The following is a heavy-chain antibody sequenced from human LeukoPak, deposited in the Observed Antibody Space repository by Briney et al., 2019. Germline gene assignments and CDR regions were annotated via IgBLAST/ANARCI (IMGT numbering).Heavy chain of an antibody. J-gene: IGHJ6*03. CDR2: IFTSGIT. D-gene: IGHD1-26*01. Sequence: SETLSLTCTVSGGSISLYYWNWIRQPAGKGLEWIGRIFTSGITNYNPSLKSRVTISVDTSKNQFSLKLSSVTAADTAVYYCARQGGLYYYYMDVWGKGTTVTVSS. V-gene: IGHV4-4*07. CDR1: GGSISLYY. CDR3: ARQGGLYYYYMDV.